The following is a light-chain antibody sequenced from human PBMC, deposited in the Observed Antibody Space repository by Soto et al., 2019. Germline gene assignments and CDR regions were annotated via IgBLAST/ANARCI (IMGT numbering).Light chain of an antibody. V-gene: IGLV2-14*01. CDR2: KVS. CDR1: SSDVGGYNY. CDR3: TSPTPGSLYV. J-gene: IGLJ1*01. Sequence: QYVLTQPASVSGSPGQSITISCTGTSSDVGGYNYVSWYQQYPGRVPKLLIYKVSNRPSGISNRFSGSKSGNTASLTISGLQAEGEADYFCTSPTPGSLYVFGSGTKLTVL.